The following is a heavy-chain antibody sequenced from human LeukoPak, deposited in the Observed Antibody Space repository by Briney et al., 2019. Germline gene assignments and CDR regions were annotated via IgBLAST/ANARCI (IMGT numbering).Heavy chain of an antibody. V-gene: IGHV1-24*01. J-gene: IGHJ6*02. CDR1: GYTLTELS. Sequence: ASVKVSCKVSGYTLTELSMHWVRQAPGKGLEWMGGFDPEDGETIYAQKFQGRVTMTRDTSISTAYMELSRLRSDDTAVYYCARAPEPVLLWFGESNYGMDVWGQGTTVTVSS. D-gene: IGHD3-10*01. CDR3: ARAPEPVLLWFGESNYGMDV. CDR2: FDPEDGET.